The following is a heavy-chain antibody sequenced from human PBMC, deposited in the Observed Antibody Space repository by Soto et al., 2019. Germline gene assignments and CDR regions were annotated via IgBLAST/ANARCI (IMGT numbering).Heavy chain of an antibody. CDR2: VSGSGGSP. Sequence: EVQLLESGGGLVQPGGSLRLSCAASGFTFSNFAMTWVRQSPGKGLEWVSAVSGSGGSPYYADSVKGRFTISRDNSKNYLYLQMNSLRSEDTAVYYGAKDSSLLMWFVGSFDMWGQGTRVTVSS. CDR1: GFTFSNFA. CDR3: AKDSSLLMWFVGSFDM. V-gene: IGHV3-23*01. J-gene: IGHJ3*02. D-gene: IGHD3-10*01.